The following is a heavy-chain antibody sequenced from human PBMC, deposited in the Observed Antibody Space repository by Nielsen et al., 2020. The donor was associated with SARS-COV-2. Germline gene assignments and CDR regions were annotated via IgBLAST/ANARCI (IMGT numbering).Heavy chain of an antibody. D-gene: IGHD3-22*01. CDR2: INPSGGST. CDR3: ARDPGGHYYDSSGYYYWFDP. CDR1: GYTFTSYY. J-gene: IGHJ5*02. Sequence: ASVKVSCKASGYTFTSYYMHWVRQAPGQGLEWMGIINPSGGSTSYAQKLQGRVTMTTDTSTSTAYMELSRLRSDDTAVYYCARDPGGHYYDSSGYYYWFDPWGQGTLVTVSS. V-gene: IGHV1-46*01.